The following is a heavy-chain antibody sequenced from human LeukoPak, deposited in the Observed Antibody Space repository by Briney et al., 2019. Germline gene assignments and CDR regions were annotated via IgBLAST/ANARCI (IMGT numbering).Heavy chain of an antibody. CDR2: ISSSGGST. D-gene: IGHD3-22*01. Sequence: PGGSLRLSCVVSGITLSNYGMSWVRQAPGKGLEWVAGISSSGGSTNYADSVKGRFTIPRDNPKNTLYLQMNSLRAEDTAVYFCAKRGVVIRVILVGFHKEAYYFDSWGQGALVTVSS. J-gene: IGHJ4*02. CDR1: GITLSNYG. CDR3: AKRGVVIRVILVGFHKEAYYFDS. V-gene: IGHV3-23*01.